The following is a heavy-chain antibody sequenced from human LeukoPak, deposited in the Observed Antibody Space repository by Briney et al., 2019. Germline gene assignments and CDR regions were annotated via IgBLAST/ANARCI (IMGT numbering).Heavy chain of an antibody. CDR3: AKDPETATPY. Sequence: GGSLRLSCAASGFTFSNYAMNWVRQAPGKGLEWVSSISISGGTTYYADSVKGRFTISRDNSKNTLYLQMNSLRAEDTAVYYCAKDPETATPYWGQGTLVTVSS. D-gene: IGHD1-14*01. CDR1: GFTFSNYA. CDR2: ISISGGTT. V-gene: IGHV3-23*01. J-gene: IGHJ4*02.